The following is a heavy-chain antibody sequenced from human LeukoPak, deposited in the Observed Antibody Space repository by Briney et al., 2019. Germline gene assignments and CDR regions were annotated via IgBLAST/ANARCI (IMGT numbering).Heavy chain of an antibody. CDR1: GFTFSDYY. V-gene: IGHV3-11*01. CDR2: ISSSGSTI. Sequence: GGSLSLSCAASGFTFSDYYMSWIRQAPGKGLEWVSYISSSGSTIYYADSVKGRFPISRDNAKNSLYLQMNSLRAEDTAVYYCARVGLRYYYYGMDVWGQGTTVTVSS. CDR3: ARVGLRYYYYGMDV. J-gene: IGHJ6*02. D-gene: IGHD4-17*01.